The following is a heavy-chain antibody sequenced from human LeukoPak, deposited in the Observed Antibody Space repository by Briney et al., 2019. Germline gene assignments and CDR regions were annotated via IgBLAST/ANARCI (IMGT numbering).Heavy chain of an antibody. CDR1: GGSISSSSYY. CDR3: ARPVPEYCSGGSCYSESPAGWFDP. CDR2: IYYSGST. Sequence: TSETLSLTCTVSGGSISSSSYYWGWIRQPPGKGLERIGSIYYSGSTYYNPSLKSRVTMSVDTSKNQFSLKLSSVTAADTAVYYCARPVPEYCSGGSCYSESPAGWFDPWGQGTLVTVSS. V-gene: IGHV4-39*01. J-gene: IGHJ5*02. D-gene: IGHD2-15*01.